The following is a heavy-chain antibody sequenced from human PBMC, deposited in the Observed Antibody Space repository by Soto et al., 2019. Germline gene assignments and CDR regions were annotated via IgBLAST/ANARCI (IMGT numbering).Heavy chain of an antibody. V-gene: IGHV3-74*01. J-gene: IGHJ6*02. D-gene: IGHD3-10*01. CDR2: INSDGSST. Sequence: PGGSLRLSCAASGFTFSSYWMHWVRQAPGKGLVWVSRINSDGSSTSYADSAKGRFTISRDNAKNTLYLQMNSLRAEDTAVYYCARDGPNWFGELFPYYYGMDVWGQGTTVTVSS. CDR3: ARDGPNWFGELFPYYYGMDV. CDR1: GFTFSSYW.